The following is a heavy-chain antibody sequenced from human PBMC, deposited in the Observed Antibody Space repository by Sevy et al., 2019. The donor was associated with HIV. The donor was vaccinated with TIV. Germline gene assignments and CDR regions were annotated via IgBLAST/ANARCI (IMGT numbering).Heavy chain of an antibody. CDR2: ISAYNGNT. CDR1: GYTFTSYG. V-gene: IGHV1-18*04. CDR3: AGDAGLATIPTDWFDP. D-gene: IGHD5-12*01. Sequence: ASVKVSCKASGYTFTSYGISWVRQAPGQGLEWMGWISAYNGNTNYAQKLQGRVTMTTDTSTSTAYMELRSLRSEDTAGYYCAGDAGLATIPTDWFDPWGQGTLVTVSS. J-gene: IGHJ5*02.